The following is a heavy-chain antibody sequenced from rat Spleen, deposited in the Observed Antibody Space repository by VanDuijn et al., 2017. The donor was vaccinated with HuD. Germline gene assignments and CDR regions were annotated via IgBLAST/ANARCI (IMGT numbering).Heavy chain of an antibody. D-gene: IGHD1-6*01. CDR3: TRDRILRSTGFDH. V-gene: IGHV5-20*01. CDR2: INYDGSST. Sequence: EVQLVESGGGLVQPGRSLKLSCAASGFTFDDYHMAWVRQAPTKGLEWVASINYDGSSTYYRDSVKGRFTLSRDNAKSSVYLQMDSLRSEDTATYYWTRDRILRSTGFDHWGQGVMVTVSS. CDR1: GFTFDDYH. J-gene: IGHJ2*01.